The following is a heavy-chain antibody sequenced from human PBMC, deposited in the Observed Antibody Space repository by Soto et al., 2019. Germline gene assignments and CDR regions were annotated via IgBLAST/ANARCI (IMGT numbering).Heavy chain of an antibody. D-gene: IGHD4-17*01. CDR2: ISAYNGNT. J-gene: IGHJ6*02. V-gene: IGHV1-18*01. CDR3: ARGIGYGTYYYGMDV. CDR1: GYTFTSYG. Sequence: ASVKVSCKASGYTFTSYGISCVRQAPEQGLEWMGWISAYNGNTNYAQKLQGRVTMTTDTSASTAYMELSSLRSEDTAVYYCARGIGYGTYYYGMDVWGQGTTVTVSS.